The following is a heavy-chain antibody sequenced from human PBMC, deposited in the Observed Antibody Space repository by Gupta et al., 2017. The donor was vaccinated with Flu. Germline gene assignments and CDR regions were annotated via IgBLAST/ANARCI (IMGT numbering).Heavy chain of an antibody. D-gene: IGHD3-10*01. CDR3: ARRAGSGFYYTGFDY. Sequence: QAPGHWLQSLGAFMPYIGGSVYAQGCKGRVAMTRDTSINTIYMELRSLISDDTAVYYCARRAGSGFYYTGFDYWGQGTLVTVSS. CDR2: FMPYIGGS. J-gene: IGHJ4*02. V-gene: IGHV1-2*02.